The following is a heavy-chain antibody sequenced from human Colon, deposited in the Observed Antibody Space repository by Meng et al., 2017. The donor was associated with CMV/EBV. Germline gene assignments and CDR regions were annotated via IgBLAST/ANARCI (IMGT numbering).Heavy chain of an antibody. Sequence: GESLKISCKGSEFTFTDYWIAWVRQMPGKGLEFMGMIFPADSDTRYSPSFQGLVSISADNSLNSAYLQFSSLKASDSAVHYCVRRRGNFMVDYWGQGTLVTVSS. CDR2: IFPADSDT. J-gene: IGHJ4*02. D-gene: IGHD2-8*01. V-gene: IGHV5-51*01. CDR3: VRRRGNFMVDY. CDR1: EFTFTDYW.